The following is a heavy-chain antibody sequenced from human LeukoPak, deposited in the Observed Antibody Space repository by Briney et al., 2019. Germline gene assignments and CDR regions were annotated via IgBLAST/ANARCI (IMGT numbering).Heavy chain of an antibody. J-gene: IGHJ4*02. CDR2: INTDGHYT. CDR1: GFTFSSYW. Sequence: GGSLRLSCAASGFTFSSYWMHWVRQAPGKGPVWVSRINTDGHYTSYADSVKGRFTISRDNAKSTLYLQMNSLRAEDTAVYYCAGGFGGFWGPGTLVTVSS. CDR3: AGGFGGF. D-gene: IGHD4-23*01. V-gene: IGHV3-74*01.